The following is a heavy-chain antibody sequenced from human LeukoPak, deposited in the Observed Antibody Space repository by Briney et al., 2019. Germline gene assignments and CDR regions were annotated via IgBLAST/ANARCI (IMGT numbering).Heavy chain of an antibody. Sequence: GASVKVSCKASGYTFTSYGISWVRQAPGHGLEWMGWINPNSGGTNYAQKFQGRVTLTRDTSINTAYMELSRLRSDDTAVYYCARVLRYYDILSKPFDYWGQGTLVTVSS. CDR3: ARVLRYYDILSKPFDY. CDR1: GYTFTSYG. J-gene: IGHJ4*02. V-gene: IGHV1-2*02. CDR2: INPNSGGT. D-gene: IGHD3-9*01.